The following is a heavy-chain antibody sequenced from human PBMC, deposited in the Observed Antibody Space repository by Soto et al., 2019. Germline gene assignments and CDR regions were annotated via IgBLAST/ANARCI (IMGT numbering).Heavy chain of an antibody. V-gene: IGHV5-51*01. D-gene: IGHD3-16*02. CDR3: ARLLWGSYRRGLPDY. J-gene: IGHJ4*02. Sequence: GESLKISCKGSGYSFTSYWIGWVRQMPGKGLEWMGIIYPGDSDTRYSPSFQGQVTISADKSISTAYLQWSSLKASDTAMYYCARLLWGSYRRGLPDYWGQGTLVTVSS. CDR1: GYSFTSYW. CDR2: IYPGDSDT.